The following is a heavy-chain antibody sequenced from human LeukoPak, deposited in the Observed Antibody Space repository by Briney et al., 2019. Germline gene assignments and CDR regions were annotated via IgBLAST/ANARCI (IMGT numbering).Heavy chain of an antibody. D-gene: IGHD6-19*01. V-gene: IGHV4-34*01. Sequence: SETLSLTCAVYGGSFSGYYWSWIRQPPGKGLEWIGEINHSGSTNYNPSLKSRVTISVDTSKNQFSLKLSSVTAADTAVYYCARGITYSSGWYDYYYYMDVWGKGTTVTVSS. J-gene: IGHJ6*03. CDR3: ARGITYSSGWYDYYYYMDV. CDR2: INHSGST. CDR1: GGSFSGYY.